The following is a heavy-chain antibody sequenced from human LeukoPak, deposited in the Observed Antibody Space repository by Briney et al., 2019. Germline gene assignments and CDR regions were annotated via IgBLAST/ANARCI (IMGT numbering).Heavy chain of an antibody. CDR2: ISSSSSFI. J-gene: IGHJ6*02. Sequence: TGGSLRLSCAASGFTFSSYAMSWVRQAPGKGLEWVSSISSSSSFIYYADSIKGRFTISRDNAKNSLYLQMNSLRAEDTAVYYCARDTSYYYYYGMDVWGQGTTVTVSS. CDR1: GFTFSSYA. V-gene: IGHV3-21*01. CDR3: ARDTSYYYYYGMDV.